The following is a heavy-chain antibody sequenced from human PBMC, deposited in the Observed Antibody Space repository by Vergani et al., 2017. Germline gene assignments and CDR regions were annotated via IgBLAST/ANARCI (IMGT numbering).Heavy chain of an antibody. D-gene: IGHD3-22*01. Sequence: QVQLVESGGGVVQPGRSLRLSCAASGFTFSSYGMHWVRQAPGKGLEWVAVISYDGSNKYYADSVKGRFTISRDNSNNTLYLQMNSLRAEDTAVYYCAKIGRYYDSSGYYIWHDAFDIWGQGTMVTVSS. V-gene: IGHV3-30*18. J-gene: IGHJ3*02. CDR2: ISYDGSNK. CDR3: AKIGRYYDSSGYYIWHDAFDI. CDR1: GFTFSSYG.